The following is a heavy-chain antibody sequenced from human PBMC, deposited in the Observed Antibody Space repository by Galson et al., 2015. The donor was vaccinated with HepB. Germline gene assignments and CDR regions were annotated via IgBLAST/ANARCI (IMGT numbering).Heavy chain of an antibody. D-gene: IGHD5-24*01. CDR2: IKSERDGGSA. CDR1: GFSFADAW. J-gene: IGHJ3*01. Sequence: SLRLSCAASGFSFADAWMNWVRLRPGQGLQWVGHIKSERDGGSAEYVAPVNGRFTISRDDSRSLLFLQMDSLTIEDTGIYYCVTPAPGDGLTFDHWGPGTTVTVSS. CDR3: VTPAPGDGLTFDH. V-gene: IGHV3-15*01.